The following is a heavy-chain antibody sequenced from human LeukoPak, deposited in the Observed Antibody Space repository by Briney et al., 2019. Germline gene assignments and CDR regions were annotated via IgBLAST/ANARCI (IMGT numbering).Heavy chain of an antibody. CDR2: ISYDGSNK. J-gene: IGHJ4*02. CDR3: TNGDYDY. CDR1: GFTFSSYG. D-gene: IGHD4-17*01. Sequence: GGSLRLSCAASGFTFSSYGMHWVRQAPGKGLEWVAVISYDGSNKHYADSVKGRFTISRDNSKNTLYLQMNSLRAEDTAVYYATNGDYDYWGQGTLVTVSS. V-gene: IGHV3-30*03.